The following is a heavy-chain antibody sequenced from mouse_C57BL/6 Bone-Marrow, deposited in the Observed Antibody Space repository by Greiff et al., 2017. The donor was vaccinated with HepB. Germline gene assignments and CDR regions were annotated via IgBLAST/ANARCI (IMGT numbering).Heavy chain of an antibody. Sequence: VQLQQPGAELVKPGASVKLSYKASGYTFTSYWMHWVKQRPGQGLEWIGMIHPNSGSTNYNEKFKSKATLTVDKSSSTAYMQLSSLTSEDSAVYYCAFYGSSPYYYAMDYWGQGTSVTVSS. CDR1: GYTFTSYW. J-gene: IGHJ4*01. CDR2: IHPNSGST. CDR3: AFYGSSPYYYAMDY. V-gene: IGHV1-64*01. D-gene: IGHD1-1*01.